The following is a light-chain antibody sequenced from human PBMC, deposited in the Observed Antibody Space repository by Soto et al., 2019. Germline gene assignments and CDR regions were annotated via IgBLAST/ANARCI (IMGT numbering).Light chain of an antibody. Sequence: DIQMTQSPSTLSASVGDRVTITCRASQSISSWLAWYQQKPGKAPKLLIYDASSLERGVPSRFSGSGSETEFTLTISSLQPDDFATYYCQQYNSYSTFGDGTKVDIK. V-gene: IGKV1-5*01. CDR1: QSISSW. J-gene: IGKJ2*01. CDR3: QQYNSYST. CDR2: DAS.